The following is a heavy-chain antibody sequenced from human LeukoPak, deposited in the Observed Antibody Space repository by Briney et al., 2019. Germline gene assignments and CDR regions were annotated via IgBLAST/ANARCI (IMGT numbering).Heavy chain of an antibody. J-gene: IGHJ4*02. Sequence: SETLSLTCTVSGGSISSYYWSWIRQPAGKGLEWIGRIYSTGSTIYNPSLESRVTMSVDTSRNQFSLNLTSVTAADTAVYYCAGDSGYPGYWGQGTLVTVSS. CDR2: IYSTGST. CDR1: GGSISSYY. D-gene: IGHD5-12*01. V-gene: IGHV4-4*07. CDR3: AGDSGYPGY.